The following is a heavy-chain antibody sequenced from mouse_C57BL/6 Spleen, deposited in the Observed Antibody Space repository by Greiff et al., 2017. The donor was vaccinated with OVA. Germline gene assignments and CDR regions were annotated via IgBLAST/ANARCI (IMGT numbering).Heavy chain of an antibody. CDR3: AIDGYYGGFAY. V-gene: IGHV3-6*01. CDR2: ISYDGSN. Sequence: ESGPGLVKPSQSLSLTCSVTGYSITSGYYWNWIRQFPGNKLEWMGYISYDGSNNYNPSLKNRISITRDTSKNQFFLKLNSVTTEDTATYYCAIDGYYGGFAYWGQGTLVTVSA. CDR1: GYSITSGYY. D-gene: IGHD2-3*01. J-gene: IGHJ3*01.